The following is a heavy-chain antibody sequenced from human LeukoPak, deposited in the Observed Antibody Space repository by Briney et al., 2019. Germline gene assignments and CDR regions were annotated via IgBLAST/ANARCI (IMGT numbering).Heavy chain of an antibody. J-gene: IGHJ4*02. CDR1: GYTFTGYY. Sequence: ASVKVSCKASGYTFTGYYMHWVRQAPGQGLEWMGIINPSDESTSYAQNFQGRVAMTRDTSTSTVYMELSSLRADDTAVYYCARDSRLWSVDYWGQGTLVTVSS. CDR3: ARDSRLWSVDY. CDR2: INPSDEST. V-gene: IGHV1-46*01. D-gene: IGHD2-8*02.